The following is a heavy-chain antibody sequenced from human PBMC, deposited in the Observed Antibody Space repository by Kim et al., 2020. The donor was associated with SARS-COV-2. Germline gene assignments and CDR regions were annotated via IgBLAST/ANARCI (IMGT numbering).Heavy chain of an antibody. D-gene: IGHD3-3*02. CDR2: HYSGTT. Sequence: SETLSLTCTVSGGSISSYHWNWIRQSPGKGLEWIGIHYSGTTNYNPSLKSRVTISVDTSKNQFSLKLSSVTAADTAVYYCALSISPAGWFDPWGQGTLVTVSS. V-gene: IGHV4-59*01. J-gene: IGHJ5*02. CDR1: GGSISSYH. CDR3: ALSISPAGWFDP.